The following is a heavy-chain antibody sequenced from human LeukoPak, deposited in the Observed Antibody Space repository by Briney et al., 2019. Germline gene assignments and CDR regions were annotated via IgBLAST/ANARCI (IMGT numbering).Heavy chain of an antibody. Sequence: GASVKVSCKASGFTFTSPAMQWVRQARGQRLEWIGWIVVGSGNTNYAQKFQERVTITRDMSTSTAYMELSSLRSEDTAVYYCAAAGYDSSGYRSDWGQGTLVTVSS. CDR1: GFTFTSPA. D-gene: IGHD3-22*01. V-gene: IGHV1-58*02. CDR2: IVVGSGNT. CDR3: AAAGYDSSGYRSD. J-gene: IGHJ4*02.